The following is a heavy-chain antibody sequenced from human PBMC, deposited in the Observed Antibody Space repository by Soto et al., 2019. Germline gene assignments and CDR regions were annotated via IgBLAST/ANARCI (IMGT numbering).Heavy chain of an antibody. CDR3: ARERQQLANWFDP. Sequence: QVQLVESGGGGFNPGRPLRLSCAASGFTLGSFARPWVRRAPGRGLGWVAVISYDGSNKYYADSVKGRFTISRDNSKNTLYLQMNSLRAEDTAVYYCARERQQLANWFDPWGQGTLVTVSS. D-gene: IGHD6-13*01. J-gene: IGHJ5*02. CDR2: ISYDGSNK. CDR1: GFTLGSFA. V-gene: IGHV3-30-3*01.